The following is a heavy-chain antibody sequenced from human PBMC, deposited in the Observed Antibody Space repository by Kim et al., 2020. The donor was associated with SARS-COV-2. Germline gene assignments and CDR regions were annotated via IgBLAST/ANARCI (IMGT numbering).Heavy chain of an antibody. V-gene: IGHV3-15*01. CDR2: IKSKTDGGTT. D-gene: IGHD3-9*01. J-gene: IGHJ6*02. CDR1: GFTFSNPW. CDR3: TTLLRYFDWLAVKYYYSGMDV. Sequence: GGSLRLSCAASGFTFSNPWMSWVRQAPGKGLEWVGRIKSKTDGGTTDYAAPVKGRFTISRDDSKNTLYLQMNSLKTEDTAVYYCTTLLRYFDWLAVKYYYSGMDVWGQGTTVTVSS.